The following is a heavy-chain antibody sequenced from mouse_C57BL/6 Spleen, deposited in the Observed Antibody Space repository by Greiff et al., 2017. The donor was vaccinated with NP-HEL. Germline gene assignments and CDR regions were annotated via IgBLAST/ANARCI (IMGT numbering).Heavy chain of an antibody. D-gene: IGHD1-1*01. CDR1: GFTFSSYT. J-gene: IGHJ4*01. Sequence: DVMLVESGGGLVKPGGSLKLSCAASGFTFSSYTMSWVRQTPEKRLEWVATISGGGNTYYPDSVKGRFTIARDNAKNTLYLQMSSLRSEDTALYYCARAPYYYGPYYYAMDYWGQGTSVTVSS. CDR3: ARAPYYYGPYYYAMDY. CDR2: ISGGGNT. V-gene: IGHV5-9*01.